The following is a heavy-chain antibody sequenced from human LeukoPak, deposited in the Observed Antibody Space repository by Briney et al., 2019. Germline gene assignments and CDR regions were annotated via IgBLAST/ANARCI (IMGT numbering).Heavy chain of an antibody. CDR1: GASISSYY. D-gene: IGHD3-22*01. Sequence: PSETLSLTCTVSGASISSYYWSWIRQPAGKGLEWIGRIYTSGSTNYKPSLKSRVSMSVDTSKNQFSLKLSSVTAADTAVYYCARDRGVYYDSSGYFYYFDYWGQGTLVTASS. V-gene: IGHV4-4*07. J-gene: IGHJ4*02. CDR2: IYTSGST. CDR3: ARDRGVYYDSSGYFYYFDY.